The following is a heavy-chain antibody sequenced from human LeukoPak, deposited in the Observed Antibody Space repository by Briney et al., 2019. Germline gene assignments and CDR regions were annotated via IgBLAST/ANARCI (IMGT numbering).Heavy chain of an antibody. CDR2: IKSKTDGGTT. V-gene: IGHV3-15*01. D-gene: IGHD3-9*01. CDR3: TTDRKVLRYFDWSDY. CDR1: GFTFSNAW. J-gene: IGHJ4*02. Sequence: GGSLRLSCAASGFTFSNAWMSWVRQAPGKGLEWVGRIKSKTDGGTTDYAAPVKGRFTISRDDSKNTLYLQMNSLKTEDTAAYYCTTDRKVLRYFDWSDYWGQGTLVTVSS.